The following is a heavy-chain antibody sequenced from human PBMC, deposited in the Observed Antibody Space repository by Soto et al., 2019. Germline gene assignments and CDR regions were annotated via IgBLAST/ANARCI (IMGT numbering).Heavy chain of an antibody. Sequence: EVQLLESGGGLVQPGGSLRLSCAASGFSFSSYAMVWVRQAPGKGLEWVAVISARGGSSYFAASVKGRFTISRDNSRNVLSLEMNSLRAEDTAIYFCAKCSIEYSASVDNWGQGTLVLVSS. D-gene: IGHD5-12*01. CDR1: GFSFSSYA. V-gene: IGHV3-23*01. J-gene: IGHJ4*02. CDR3: AKCSIEYSASVDN. CDR2: ISARGGSS.